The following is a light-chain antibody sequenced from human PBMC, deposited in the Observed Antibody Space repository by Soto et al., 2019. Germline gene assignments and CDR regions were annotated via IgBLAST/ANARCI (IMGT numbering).Light chain of an antibody. V-gene: IGLV1-40*01. Sequence: QSVLTQPPSVSGAPGQRVTISCTGSSSNIGAGYDVHWYQQLPGTAPKLLIYGNSNRPSGVPDRFSGSKSGTSASLAITGLQAEDEADYYCQSYDSSLYVVFGGGTQVTVL. CDR3: QSYDSSLYVV. CDR2: GNS. CDR1: SSNIGAGYD. J-gene: IGLJ2*01.